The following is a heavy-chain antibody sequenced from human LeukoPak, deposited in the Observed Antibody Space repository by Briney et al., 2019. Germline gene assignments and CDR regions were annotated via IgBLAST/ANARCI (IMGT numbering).Heavy chain of an antibody. V-gene: IGHV1-18*01. D-gene: IGHD5-18*01. CDR2: ISANNGDI. CDR1: GYTFSSSG. CDR3: ATGYVDTAMVTFDY. J-gene: IGHJ4*02. Sequence: ASVKVSCKASGYTFSSSGFSWVRQAPGQGLEWMGWISANNGDIHPAQKFQGRGTLTIDTSTSTAYMELSSLRSEDTAVYYCATGYVDTAMVTFDYWGQGTLVTVSS.